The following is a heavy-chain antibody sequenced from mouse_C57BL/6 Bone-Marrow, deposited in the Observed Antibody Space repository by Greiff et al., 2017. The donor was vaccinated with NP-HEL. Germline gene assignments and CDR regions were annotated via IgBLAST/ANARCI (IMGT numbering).Heavy chain of an antibody. Sequence: VQLQQPGTELVKPGASVKLSCKASGYTFTSYWMHWVKQRPRQGLEWIGNINPSNGGTNYNEKFKSKATLTVDKPSSTAYMQLSSLTSEDSAVYYCARSRGLLQRYFDYWGQGTTLTVSS. CDR2: INPSNGGT. CDR1: GYTFTSYW. V-gene: IGHV1-53*01. CDR3: ARSRGLLQRYFDY. J-gene: IGHJ2*01. D-gene: IGHD1-1*01.